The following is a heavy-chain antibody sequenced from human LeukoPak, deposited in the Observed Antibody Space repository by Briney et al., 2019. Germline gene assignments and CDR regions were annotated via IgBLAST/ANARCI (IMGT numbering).Heavy chain of an antibody. V-gene: IGHV3-33*01. CDR1: GFTLSSYG. CDR2: IWYDGSNK. Sequence: PGGSLRLSCAASGFTLSSYGMHWVRQAPGKGLEWVAVIWYDGSNKYYADSVKGRFTISRDNSKYALYLEMNSLRPEDMAVYFCARDPLENFNSLGYYPGYWGQGTLVTVSS. D-gene: IGHD1-26*01. CDR3: ARDPLENFNSLGYYPGY. J-gene: IGHJ4*02.